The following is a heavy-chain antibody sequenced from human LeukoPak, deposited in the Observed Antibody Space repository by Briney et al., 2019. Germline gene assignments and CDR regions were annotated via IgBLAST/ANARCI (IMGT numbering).Heavy chain of an antibody. D-gene: IGHD6-19*01. CDR2: TIPIFGTA. CDR3: ARGPDPYSSGWNIFDY. J-gene: IGHJ4*02. Sequence: GASVKVSCKASGGTFSSYAISWVRQAPGQGLEWMGGTIPIFGTANYAQKFQGRVTITTDESTSTAYMELSSLRSEDTAVYYCARGPDPYSSGWNIFDYWGQGTLVTVSS. CDR1: GGTFSSYA. V-gene: IGHV1-69*05.